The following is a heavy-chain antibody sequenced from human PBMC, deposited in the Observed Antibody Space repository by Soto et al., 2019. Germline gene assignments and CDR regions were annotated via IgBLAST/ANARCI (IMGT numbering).Heavy chain of an antibody. J-gene: IGHJ4*02. CDR3: ARARIAAAGAIDY. Sequence: QVQLVQSGAEVKKPGASVKVSCKASGYTFTSYDINWVRQATGQGLEWMGWMNPNSGNTGYAQKFQGRVTMTRNTFRGTAYMKLGGLRSEDTAVYYCARARIAAAGAIDYWGQGTLVTVSS. CDR1: GYTFTSYD. D-gene: IGHD6-13*01. V-gene: IGHV1-8*01. CDR2: MNPNSGNT.